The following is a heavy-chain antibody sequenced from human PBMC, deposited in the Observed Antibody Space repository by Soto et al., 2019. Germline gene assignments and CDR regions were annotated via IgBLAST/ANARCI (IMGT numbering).Heavy chain of an antibody. CDR2: IIPIFGTA. Sequence: QVQLVQSGAEVKKPGSSVKVSCKASGGTFSSYAISWVRQAPGQGLEWMGGIIPIFGTADYAQKFQGRVTITADDSTGAASMELRSRRSEYTAVYYCARHRGGNRYYYGMDVWGQGTTVTVSS. CDR1: GGTFSSYA. D-gene: IGHD3-16*01. V-gene: IGHV1-69*12. J-gene: IGHJ6*02. CDR3: ARHRGGNRYYYGMDV.